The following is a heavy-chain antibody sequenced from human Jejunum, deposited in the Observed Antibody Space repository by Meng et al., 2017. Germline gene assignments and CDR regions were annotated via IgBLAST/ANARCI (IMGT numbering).Heavy chain of an antibody. D-gene: IGHD5-18*01. Sequence: QVKLQQWGAGLLKPSETLSLTCAVYGGSISDYYWTWIRQPPGKGLEWIGEINDSGSTNYNPSLKSRVTISVDTSKSQFYLRVSSVTAADTAVYYCARGNEYSYDSWFDPWGQGTLVTVSS. CDR2: INDSGST. V-gene: IGHV4-34*01. CDR1: GGSISDYY. CDR3: ARGNEYSYDSWFDP. J-gene: IGHJ5*02.